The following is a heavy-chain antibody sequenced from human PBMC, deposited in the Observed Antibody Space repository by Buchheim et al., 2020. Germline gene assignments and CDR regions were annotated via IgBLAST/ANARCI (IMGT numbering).Heavy chain of an antibody. CDR1: GGSFSGYY. Sequence: QVQLQQWGAGLLKPSETLSLTCAVYGGSFSGYYWSWIRQPPGKGLEWIGEINHSGSTNYNPSLKSRVTISVDTSKNQFSLKLSSVTAADTAVYYCARGGEGGDYPPSSVYDYWGQGTL. CDR3: ARGGEGGDYPPSSVYDY. CDR2: INHSGST. D-gene: IGHD4-17*01. J-gene: IGHJ4*02. V-gene: IGHV4-34*01.